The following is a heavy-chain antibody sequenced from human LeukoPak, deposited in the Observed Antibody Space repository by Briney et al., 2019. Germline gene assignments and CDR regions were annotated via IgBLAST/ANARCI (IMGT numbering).Heavy chain of an antibody. CDR3: ARPGTTGTTI. J-gene: IGHJ4*02. CDR2: IYPDDSDT. D-gene: IGHD1-1*01. CDR1: GCIFTRNW. V-gene: IGHV5-51*01. Sequence: GASLKISCTGYGCIFTRNWIGWVRQMPGKGLEWMGIIYPDDSDTRYSPSFQGQVTISADKSISTAFLQWSSLKASDTAMYFCARPGTTGTTIWGQGTLVTVSS.